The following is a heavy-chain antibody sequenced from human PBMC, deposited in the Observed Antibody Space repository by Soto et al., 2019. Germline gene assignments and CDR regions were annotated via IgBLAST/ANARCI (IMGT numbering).Heavy chain of an antibody. Sequence: SETLSLTFAVYGGSFSGYYWSWIRQPPGKGLGWIGEINHSGSTNYNPSLKSRVTISVDTSKNQFSLKLSSVTAADTAVYYCARASMVVVPAAMYHYYYMDVWGKGTTVTVS. CDR1: GGSFSGYY. D-gene: IGHD2-2*01. V-gene: IGHV4-34*01. J-gene: IGHJ6*03. CDR3: ARASMVVVPAAMYHYYYMDV. CDR2: INHSGST.